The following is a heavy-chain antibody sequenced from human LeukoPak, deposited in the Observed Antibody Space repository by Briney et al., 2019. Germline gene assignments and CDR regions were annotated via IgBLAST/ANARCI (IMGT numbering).Heavy chain of an antibody. CDR1: GGTFSSYA. D-gene: IGHD6-19*01. J-gene: IGHJ5*02. CDR2: IIPIFGTA. V-gene: IGHV1-69*05. CDR3: ARAHFIPGIAVAGRLDP. Sequence: ASVKVSCKTSGGTFSSYAINWVRQAPGQGLEWMGGIIPIFGTANYAQKFQGRVTITRDTSASTAYMELSSLRSEDTAVYYCARAHFIPGIAVAGRLDPWGQGTLVTVSS.